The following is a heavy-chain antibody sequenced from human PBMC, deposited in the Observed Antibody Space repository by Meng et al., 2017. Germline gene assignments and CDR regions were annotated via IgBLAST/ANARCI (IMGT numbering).Heavy chain of an antibody. V-gene: IGHV3-30*15. D-gene: IGHD6-19*01. CDR2: ISYDGSNK. J-gene: IGHJ4*02. CDR3: ARVTGYSSPPFDY. Sequence: GGSLRLSCAASGFTFSSYATHWVRQVPGKGLEWVAGISYDGSNKYYADSVKGRFTISRDNSKNTLYLQMSSLRAEDTAVYYCARVTGYSSPPFDYWGQGTLVTVSS. CDR1: GFTFSSYA.